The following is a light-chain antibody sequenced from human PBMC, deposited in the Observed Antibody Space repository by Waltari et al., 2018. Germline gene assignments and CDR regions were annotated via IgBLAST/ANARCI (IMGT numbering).Light chain of an antibody. CDR2: DAS. CDR1: QSVSTN. J-gene: IGKJ2*01. Sequence: EIVLTQSPATLSLSPGERATLSCRASQSVSTNLAWDQQKPGQAPRLVIYDASNRATGIPARFSGSGSGTDFTLTISSLEPEDFAAYYCQEHKGWPALYTFGQGTKLEIK. V-gene: IGKV3-11*01. CDR3: QEHKGWPALYT.